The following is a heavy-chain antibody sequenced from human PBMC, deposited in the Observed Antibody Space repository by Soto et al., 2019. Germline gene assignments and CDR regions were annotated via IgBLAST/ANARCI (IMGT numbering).Heavy chain of an antibody. V-gene: IGHV1-69*13. Sequence: SVKVSCKASGGTFSSYAISWVRQAPGQGLEWMGGIIPIFGTANYAQKFQGRVTITADETTSTAYMELSSLRSEDTAVYYCAREFNITMVRGGYGMDVWGQGTTVTVSS. CDR2: IIPIFGTA. D-gene: IGHD3-10*01. J-gene: IGHJ6*02. CDR1: GGTFSSYA. CDR3: AREFNITMVRGGYGMDV.